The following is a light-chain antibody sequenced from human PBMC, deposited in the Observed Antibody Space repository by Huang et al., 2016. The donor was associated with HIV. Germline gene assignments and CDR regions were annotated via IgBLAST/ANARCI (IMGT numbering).Light chain of an antibody. V-gene: IGKV3-11*01. CDR1: QSISSY. J-gene: IGKJ3*01. CDR3: QQRFT. Sequence: EIVLTQSPATLSLSPGERAPLSCRASQSISSYLAWHQQKPGQAPRLLIYKATSRATGIPARFSGSGSGTDFTLTISRLEPEDFAVYYCQQRFTFGPGTKVDIK. CDR2: KAT.